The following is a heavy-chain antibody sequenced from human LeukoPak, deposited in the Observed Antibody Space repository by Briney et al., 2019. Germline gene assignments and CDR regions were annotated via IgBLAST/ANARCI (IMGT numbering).Heavy chain of an antibody. Sequence: RGSLRPSCAASGFTFSSYWMSWVRQPPGEGRGWVANIKQEGSEKYYVESVKGRCTISRDNAKNSLDLQMNSLRAGDTAVYYCAKDSAVYYIDVWGKETTVIISS. D-gene: IGHD3-10*01. CDR1: GFTFSSYW. CDR2: IKQEGSEK. J-gene: IGHJ6*03. V-gene: IGHV3-7*01. CDR3: AKDSAVYYIDV.